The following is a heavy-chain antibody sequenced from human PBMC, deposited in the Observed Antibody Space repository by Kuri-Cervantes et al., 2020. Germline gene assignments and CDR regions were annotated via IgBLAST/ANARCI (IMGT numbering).Heavy chain of an antibody. V-gene: IGHV3-21*01. CDR3: ARVGVYSSGWGGNYYYGMDV. CDR1: GFTFSRYS. J-gene: IGHJ6*02. CDR2: ISSSSSYI. D-gene: IGHD6-19*01. Sequence: GESLKISCAASGFTFSRYSMNWVRQAPGKGLEWVSSISSSSSYIYYADSAEGRLIISRDNGKNSLYLQMNSLRVEDTAVYYCARVGVYSSGWGGNYYYGMDVWGQGTTVTVSS.